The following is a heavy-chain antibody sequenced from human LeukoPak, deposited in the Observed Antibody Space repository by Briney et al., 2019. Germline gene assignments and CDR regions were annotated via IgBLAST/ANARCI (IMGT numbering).Heavy chain of an antibody. Sequence: SETLSLTCTASGGSISSSSYYWGWIRQPPGKGLEWIGSIYYSGSTYYNPSLKSRVTISVDTSKNHFSLKLRSVTAADTAVYYCASSLRSGYYFTGDYWGQGTLVTVSS. V-gene: IGHV4-39*02. CDR3: ASSLRSGYYFTGDY. J-gene: IGHJ4*02. D-gene: IGHD3-22*01. CDR2: IYYSGST. CDR1: GGSISSSSYY.